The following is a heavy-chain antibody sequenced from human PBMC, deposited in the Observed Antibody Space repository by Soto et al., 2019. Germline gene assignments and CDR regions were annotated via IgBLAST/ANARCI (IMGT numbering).Heavy chain of an antibody. D-gene: IGHD3-10*01. V-gene: IGHV4-39*01. J-gene: IGHJ5*02. CDR3: ARIFYGSGSWFDP. CDR2: IYYSGST. CDR1: GGSISSGGYS. Sequence: SETLSLTCAVSGGSISSGGYSWGWIRQTPGKGLEWIGSIYYSGSTYYNPSLKSRVTISVDTSKNQFSLKLSSVTAADTAVYYCARIFYGSGSWFDPWGQGTLVTVSS.